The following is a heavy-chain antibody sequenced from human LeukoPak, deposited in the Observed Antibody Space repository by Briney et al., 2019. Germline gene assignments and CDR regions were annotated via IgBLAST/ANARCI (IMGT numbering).Heavy chain of an antibody. Sequence: SETLSLTCTVSSGSISSSTYYWGWIRQPPGKGQDWIGSIYYSGSTYYNPSLKSRVTISVDTSKNQFSLKLSSVTAADTAVYYCARQSALGYCSGGSCQAFDYWGQGTLVTVSS. D-gene: IGHD2-15*01. CDR1: SGSISSSTYY. V-gene: IGHV4-39*01. CDR3: ARQSALGYCSGGSCQAFDY. J-gene: IGHJ4*02. CDR2: IYYSGST.